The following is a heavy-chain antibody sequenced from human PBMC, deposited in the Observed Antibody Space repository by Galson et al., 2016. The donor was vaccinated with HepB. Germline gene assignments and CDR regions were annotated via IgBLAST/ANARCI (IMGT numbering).Heavy chain of an antibody. Sequence: SLRLSCAASGFTFSAYAMHWVRQAPGKGLEWVALISYDGRSRYYADCVKGRFTIFRDNSKDTLYLQLNSLGVEDTAVYHCASGDASGNYQNYGMDVWGKGTTVTVSS. J-gene: IGHJ6*04. CDR2: ISYDGRSR. D-gene: IGHD3-16*02. CDR3: ASGDASGNYQNYGMDV. V-gene: IGHV3-30*04. CDR1: GFTFSAYA.